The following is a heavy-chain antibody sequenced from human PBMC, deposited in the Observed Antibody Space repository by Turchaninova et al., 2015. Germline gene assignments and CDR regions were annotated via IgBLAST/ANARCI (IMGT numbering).Heavy chain of an antibody. D-gene: IGHD5-24*01. J-gene: IGHJ4*02. CDR3: AREVSITDY. Sequence: VQLVQSGAEVRKPGASVKVSCKAPGYTFSDYYMHRVRQAPGQGLEWMGRINPNSGGTNYAQKFQGRVTMTMDTSISTAYMEVSRLRSDDTAVYYCAREVSITDYWGQGTLVTVSS. V-gene: IGHV1-2*06. CDR2: INPNSGGT. CDR1: GYTFSDYY.